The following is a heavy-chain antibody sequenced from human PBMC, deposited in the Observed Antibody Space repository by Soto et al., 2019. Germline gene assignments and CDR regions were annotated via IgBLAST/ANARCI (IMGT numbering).Heavy chain of an antibody. CDR3: AIARVADSSLDH. CDR2: ISYDSSEI. CDR1: GFTFSNNA. Sequence: GWSLRLSCVGSGFTFSNNAMHWVRQAPGKGVEWVAFISYDSSEIFYADSVKGRFTISRDNPENTLFLHMNSPRADDTAVYYCAIARVADSSLDHWGQGILVTVSS. D-gene: IGHD3-3*01. J-gene: IGHJ4*01. V-gene: IGHV3-30*01.